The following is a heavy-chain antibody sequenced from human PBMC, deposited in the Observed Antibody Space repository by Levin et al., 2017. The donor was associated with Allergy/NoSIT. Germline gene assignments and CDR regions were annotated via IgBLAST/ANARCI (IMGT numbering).Heavy chain of an antibody. V-gene: IGHV1-2*02. CDR2: INPNRGDT. CDR1: GYTFTGHY. Sequence: ASVKVSCKASGYTFTGHYMHWVRQAPGQGLEWLGWINPNRGDTEYAQKFQGRVTMTMDTSISAAYMELSSLRSDDTAVYYCAREWTGESGYDPPSFDYWGQGTLVTVSS. J-gene: IGHJ4*02. CDR3: AREWTGESGYDPPSFDY. D-gene: IGHD5-12*01.